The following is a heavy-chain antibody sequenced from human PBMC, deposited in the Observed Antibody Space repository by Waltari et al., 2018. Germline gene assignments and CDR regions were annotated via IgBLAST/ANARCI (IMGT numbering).Heavy chain of an antibody. Sequence: QVQLQQWGAGLLKPSATLSLTCAVYGGSFSGYYWSWIRQPPGKGLEWIGEINHSGSTNYNPSLKSRVTISVDTSKNQFSLKLSSVTAADTAVYYCASSYGSGSPFDYWGQGTLVTVSS. V-gene: IGHV4-34*01. J-gene: IGHJ4*02. CDR3: ASSYGSGSPFDY. CDR1: GGSFSGYY. CDR2: INHSGST. D-gene: IGHD3-10*01.